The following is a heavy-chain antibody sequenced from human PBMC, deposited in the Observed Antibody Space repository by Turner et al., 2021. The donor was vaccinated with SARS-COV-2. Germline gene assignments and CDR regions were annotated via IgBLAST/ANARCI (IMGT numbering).Heavy chain of an antibody. D-gene: IGHD2-15*01. CDR3: AKTQKVDDAGMGV. CDR2: IKPNSGNK. J-gene: IGHJ6*02. CDR1: GYTFTTYY. V-gene: IGHV1-46*01. Sequence: QVPLVQSGAEVATPVASVNVSCKASGYTFTTYYRHWVLQSLCQGLEGMGVIKPNSGNKTNAQKLQGRGSMTRDTSTSKVYMELSSMRSEDTAIYYCAKTQKVDDAGMGVWGQGTTVTVSS.